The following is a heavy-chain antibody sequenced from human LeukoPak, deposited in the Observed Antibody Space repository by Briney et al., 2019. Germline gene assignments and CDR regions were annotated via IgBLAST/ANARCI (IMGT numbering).Heavy chain of an antibody. CDR1: GFTCSSYS. CDR2: ISSSSSTI. D-gene: IGHD3-3*01. J-gene: IGHJ4*02. CDR3: ARDSRGEYYDFWSDFDY. V-gene: IGHV3-48*01. Sequence: GGSLRLSCAASGFTCSSYSMNWVRQAPGKGLEWVSYISSSSSTIYYADSVKGRFTISRDNAKNSLYLQMNSLRAEDTAVYYCARDSRGEYYDFWSDFDYWGQGTLVTVSS.